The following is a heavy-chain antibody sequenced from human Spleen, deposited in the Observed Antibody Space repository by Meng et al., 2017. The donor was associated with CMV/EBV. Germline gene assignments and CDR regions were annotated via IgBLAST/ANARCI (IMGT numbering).Heavy chain of an antibody. V-gene: IGHV4-34*01. Sequence: YGGSFSGYYWSWIRQPPGKGLEWIGEINHSGSTNYSPSLKSRVTISVDTSKNQFSLKLSSVTAADTAVYYCAARYSSSFGRGAINDYWGQGTLVTVSS. CDR2: INHSGST. CDR3: AARYSSSFGRGAINDY. D-gene: IGHD6-13*01. J-gene: IGHJ4*02. CDR1: GGSFSGYY.